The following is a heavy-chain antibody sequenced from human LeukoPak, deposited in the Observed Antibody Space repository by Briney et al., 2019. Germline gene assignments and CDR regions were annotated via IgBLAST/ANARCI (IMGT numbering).Heavy chain of an antibody. D-gene: IGHD3-22*01. J-gene: IGHJ4*02. Sequence: GGSLRLSCAASGFTFDDYAMHWVRQAPGKGLEWVSGISWNSGSIGYADSVKGRFTISRDNAKNSLYLQMNSLRAEDTALYYCAKDAYDSSGYYSYFDYWGQGTLVTVSS. CDR2: ISWNSGSI. CDR3: AKDAYDSSGYYSYFDY. V-gene: IGHV3-9*01. CDR1: GFTFDDYA.